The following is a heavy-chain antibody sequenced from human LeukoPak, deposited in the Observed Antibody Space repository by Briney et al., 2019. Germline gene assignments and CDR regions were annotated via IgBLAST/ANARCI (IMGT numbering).Heavy chain of an antibody. V-gene: IGHV3-7*01. CDR3: ARGSYYTRGVFDY. J-gene: IGHJ4*02. Sequence: GGSLRLSCAASGFTFSSYWMSWVRQAPGKGLEWVANIKQDGSEKYYVDSVKGRFTISRDNAKDSLYLQMNSLRAEDTAVYYCARGSYYTRGVFDYWGQGTLVTVSS. CDR1: GFTFSSYW. CDR2: IKQDGSEK. D-gene: IGHD3-10*01.